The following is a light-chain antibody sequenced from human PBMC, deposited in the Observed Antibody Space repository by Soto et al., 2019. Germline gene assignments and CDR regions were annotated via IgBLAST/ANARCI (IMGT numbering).Light chain of an antibody. CDR3: CSYAGSYTFVAWV. Sequence: QSVLTQPRSVSGSPGQSVTSSCTGTSSDVGGYNYVSWYQQHPGKAPKLMIYDVSKRPSGVPGRFSGSKSGNTASLTISGLQAEDEADYYCCSYAGSYTFVAWVFGTGTKVTVL. CDR1: SSDVGGYNY. CDR2: DVS. V-gene: IGLV2-11*01. J-gene: IGLJ1*01.